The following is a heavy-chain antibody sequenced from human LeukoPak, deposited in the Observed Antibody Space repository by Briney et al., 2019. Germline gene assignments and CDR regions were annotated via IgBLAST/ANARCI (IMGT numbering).Heavy chain of an antibody. D-gene: IGHD2-15*01. CDR2: INPNSGGT. CDR1: GYTFTGYY. J-gene: IGHJ5*02. Sequence: GASVKVSCKASGYTFTGYYMHWVRQAPGQGLEWMGRINPNSGGTNYAQNFQGRVTMTRDTSISTAYMELSRLRSDDTAVYYCAGGTCSGGSCYQSGGWFDPWGQETLVTVSS. V-gene: IGHV1-2*06. CDR3: AGGTCSGGSCYQSGGWFDP.